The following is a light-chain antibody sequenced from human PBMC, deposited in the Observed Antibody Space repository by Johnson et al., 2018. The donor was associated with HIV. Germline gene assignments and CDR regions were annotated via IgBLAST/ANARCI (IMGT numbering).Light chain of an antibody. CDR2: DNN. Sequence: QSVLTQPPSVSAAPGQTVTISCSGSSSNVGSSFVSWYQQLPGKAPKLLIYDNNKRPSGIPDRFSGSKSGTSATLGITGLQTGDEADYYCGAWDSGLTAHFVFGTGTKITVL. V-gene: IGLV1-51*01. CDR1: SSNVGSSF. J-gene: IGLJ1*01. CDR3: GAWDSGLTAHFV.